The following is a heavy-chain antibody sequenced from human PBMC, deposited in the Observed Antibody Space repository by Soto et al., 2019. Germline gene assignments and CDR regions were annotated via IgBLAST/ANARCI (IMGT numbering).Heavy chain of an antibody. CDR2: IYHTGST. Sequence: SLNYAVSGRSISPTNLCVWVRQTPGKGLEWIGEIYHTGSTTFNPSLKSRVTISVDKSKNHFSLKVSSVTAADTAVYFCARSPRSISTGGIDFWGQGILVTVSS. D-gene: IGHD1-1*01. CDR3: ARSPRSISTGGIDF. J-gene: IGHJ4*01. V-gene: IGHV4-4*01. CDR1: GRSISPTNL.